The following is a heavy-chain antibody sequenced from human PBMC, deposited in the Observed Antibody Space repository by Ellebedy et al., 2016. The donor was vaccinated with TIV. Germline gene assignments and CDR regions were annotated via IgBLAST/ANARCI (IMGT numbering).Heavy chain of an antibody. Sequence: ASVKVSCKASGYTFTSYGISWVRQAPGQGLEWMGGIIPIFGTANYAQKFQGRVTITADESTSTAYMELSSLRSEDTAVYYCARDKAGGVYWGQGTLVTVSS. CDR1: GYTFTSYG. CDR3: ARDKAGGVY. CDR2: IIPIFGTA. D-gene: IGHD3-16*01. J-gene: IGHJ4*02. V-gene: IGHV1-69*13.